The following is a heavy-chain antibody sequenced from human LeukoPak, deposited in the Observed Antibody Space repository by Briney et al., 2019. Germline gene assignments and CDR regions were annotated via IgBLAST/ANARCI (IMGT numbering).Heavy chain of an antibody. CDR2: IITILNIT. CDR1: RGTFSKYA. Sequence: SVKVSCKASRGTFSKYAISWVLQAPGQGLEWMGRIITILNITHYAQKFQGRVTIAADKSTSTAYMDLSSLRSEDTAMYYCARDDDRAREIDYWGQGTLVTVSS. V-gene: IGHV1-69*04. J-gene: IGHJ4*02. D-gene: IGHD3-22*01. CDR3: ARDDDRAREIDY.